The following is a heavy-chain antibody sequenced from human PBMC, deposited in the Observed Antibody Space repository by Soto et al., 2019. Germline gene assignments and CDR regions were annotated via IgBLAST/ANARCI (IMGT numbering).Heavy chain of an antibody. CDR2: ISSSSTI. CDR1: GFTRSSYS. V-gene: IGHV3-48*02. CDR3: ARRGHCSGGSCYSGWFDP. Sequence: EGSLRLSCAAPGFTRSSYSMNWVRQAPGKGLEWVSYISSSSTIYYADSVKGRFTISRDNAKNSLYLQMNSLRDEDTAVYYCARRGHCSGGSCYSGWFDPWGQGTLVTVSS. D-gene: IGHD2-15*01. J-gene: IGHJ5*02.